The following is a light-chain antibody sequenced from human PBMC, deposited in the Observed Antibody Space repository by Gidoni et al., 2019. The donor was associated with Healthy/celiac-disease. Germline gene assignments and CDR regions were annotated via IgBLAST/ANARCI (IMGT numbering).Light chain of an antibody. V-gene: IGKV3-20*01. CDR2: GAS. CDR1: QSVSSSY. Sequence: EIVLTQPPGTLSLSPGERATLSCRASQSVSSSYLAWYQQKTGQAPRLLIYGASSRATGIPERLSGSGYGTDFTLTISRLEPEDLAVYDCQQYGSSPPYTFGQGTKLEIK. CDR3: QQYGSSPPYT. J-gene: IGKJ2*01.